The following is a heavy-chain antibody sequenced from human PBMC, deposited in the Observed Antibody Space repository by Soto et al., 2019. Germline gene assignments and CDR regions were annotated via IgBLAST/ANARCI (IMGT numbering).Heavy chain of an antibody. CDR2: IWYDGSNK. Sequence: GGSLRLSCAASGFTFSSYGMHWVRQAPGKGLEWVAVIWYDGSNKYYADSVKGRFTISRDNSKNTLYLQMNSRRAEDTAVYYCARDRSDYGDYTPPEYYYYYGMDVWGQGTTVTVSS. D-gene: IGHD4-17*01. V-gene: IGHV3-33*01. CDR1: GFTFSSYG. J-gene: IGHJ6*02. CDR3: ARDRSDYGDYTPPEYYYYYGMDV.